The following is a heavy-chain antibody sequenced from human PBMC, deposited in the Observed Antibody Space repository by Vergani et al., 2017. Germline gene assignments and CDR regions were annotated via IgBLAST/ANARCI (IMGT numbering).Heavy chain of an antibody. Sequence: QVQLQESGPGLVKPSETLSLICTVSGGSISSYYWSWIRQPPGKGLDWIGYMYYSGSTNYTPSLNSRVTISVDTSKNQFSLKLSSVTAADTAVYYCARAPRYSPSDYYYYYMDVWGKGTTVTVSS. J-gene: IGHJ6*03. CDR3: ARAPRYSPSDYYYYYMDV. D-gene: IGHD4-11*01. CDR2: MYYSGST. V-gene: IGHV4-59*01. CDR1: GGSISSYY.